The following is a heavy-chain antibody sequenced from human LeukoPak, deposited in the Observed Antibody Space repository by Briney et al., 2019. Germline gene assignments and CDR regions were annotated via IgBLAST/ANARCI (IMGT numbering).Heavy chain of an antibody. Sequence: SETLSLTCTVSGGPVSSGSYYWSWIRQPPGKGLEWIGYIYYSGSTNYNPSLKSRVTISVDTSKNQFSLKLSSVTAADTAVYYCARDYGDPFDAFDIWGQGTMVTVSS. CDR1: GGPVSSGSYY. CDR2: IYYSGST. D-gene: IGHD4-17*01. J-gene: IGHJ3*02. CDR3: ARDYGDPFDAFDI. V-gene: IGHV4-61*01.